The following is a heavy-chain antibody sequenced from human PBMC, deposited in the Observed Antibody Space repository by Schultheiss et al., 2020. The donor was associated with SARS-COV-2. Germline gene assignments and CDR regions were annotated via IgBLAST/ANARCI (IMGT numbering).Heavy chain of an antibody. Sequence: SETLSLTCTVSGGSISSGSYYWGWIRQPTGKGLEWIGSIYYSGSTYYNPSLKSRVTISVDTSKNQFSLKLSSVTAADTAVYYCARHDWLTGYEGDYWGQGTLVTVSS. V-gene: IGHV4-39*01. J-gene: IGHJ4*02. D-gene: IGHD3-9*01. CDR1: GGSISSGSYY. CDR2: IYYSGST. CDR3: ARHDWLTGYEGDY.